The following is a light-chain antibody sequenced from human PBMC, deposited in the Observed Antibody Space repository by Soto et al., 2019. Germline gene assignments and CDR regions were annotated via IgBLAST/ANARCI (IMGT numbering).Light chain of an antibody. CDR2: DVS. CDR3: QQYSNLPRT. Sequence: EVVMTQSPATLSVSPGERATLSCRASQSARSSLGWYQQKPGQAPSLLIYDVSIRATGIPARFNGSGSGTDFTLTISRLEPEDFALYYCQQYSNLPRTFGQGTKVDIK. CDR1: QSARSS. V-gene: IGKV3-15*01. J-gene: IGKJ1*01.